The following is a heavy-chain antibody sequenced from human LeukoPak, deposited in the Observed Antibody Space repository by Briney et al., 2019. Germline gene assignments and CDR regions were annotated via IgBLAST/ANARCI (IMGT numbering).Heavy chain of an antibody. D-gene: IGHD6-19*01. CDR3: AKVKVPIAVAGHIDY. J-gene: IGHJ4*02. V-gene: IGHV3-23*01. Sequence: GGSLRLSCAASGFTFSSSAMSWVRQAPGKGLEWVSAISYIGDKMYYADSVKGRFTISRGNSKNTLYLQMNSLRAEDTAVYYCAKVKVPIAVAGHIDYWGQGTLVTVSS. CDR1: GFTFSSSA. CDR2: ISYIGDKM.